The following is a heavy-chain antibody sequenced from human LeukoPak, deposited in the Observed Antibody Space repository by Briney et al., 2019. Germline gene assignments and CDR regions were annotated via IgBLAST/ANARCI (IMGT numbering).Heavy chain of an antibody. D-gene: IGHD6-6*01. J-gene: IGHJ4*02. CDR1: GYSFASYW. CDR2: IYPGDSDT. CDR3: AGQGGSSSSSRSFDY. Sequence: GESLKISCKGSGYSFASYWIGWVRQMPGKGLEWMGLIYPGDSDTRYSPSFQGQVTISADKSISTAYLQWSSLKASDTATYFCAGQGGSSSSSRSFDYWGQGTLVTVSS. V-gene: IGHV5-51*01.